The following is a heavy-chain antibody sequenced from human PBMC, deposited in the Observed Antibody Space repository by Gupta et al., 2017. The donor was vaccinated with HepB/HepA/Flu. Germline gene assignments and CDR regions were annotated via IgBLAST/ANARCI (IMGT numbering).Heavy chain of an antibody. J-gene: IGHJ4*02. CDR3: ARGRARKIVVALYYFDY. CDR2: INHSGST. Sequence: QVQLQQWGAGLLKPSETLSLTCAVYGGSFSGYYWSWIRQPPGKGLEWIGEINHSGSTNYNPSLKSRVTISVDTSKNQFSLKLSSVTAADTAVYYCARGRARKIVVALYYFDYWGQGTLVTVSS. D-gene: IGHD3-22*01. V-gene: IGHV4-34*01. CDR1: GGSFSGYY.